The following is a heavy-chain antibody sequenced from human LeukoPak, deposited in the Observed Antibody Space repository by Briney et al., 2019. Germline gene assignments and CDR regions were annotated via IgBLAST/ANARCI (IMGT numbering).Heavy chain of an antibody. Sequence: SQTLSLTCTVSGGSISSGDYYWSWIRQPPGKGLEWIGYIYYSGSTYYNPSLKSRVTISVDKTKNQFSLKLSSVTAADTAVYYCARVTNYYDSSGYYLFDYWGQGTLVTVSS. CDR1: GGSISSGDYY. V-gene: IGHV4-30-4*01. CDR3: ARVTNYYDSSGYYLFDY. J-gene: IGHJ4*02. D-gene: IGHD3-22*01. CDR2: IYYSGST.